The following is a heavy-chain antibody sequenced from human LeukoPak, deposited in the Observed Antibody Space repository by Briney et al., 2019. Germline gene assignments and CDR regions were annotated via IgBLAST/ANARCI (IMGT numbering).Heavy chain of an antibody. J-gene: IGHJ4*02. Sequence: ASVTVSFKASGYTFTTYGISWVRQAPGQGLEWMGWISGYNGNTNDAQKVQGRVTMTTDTSTSTAYMELRSLRSDDTAVYYCARYAHQSGSYNFDYWGQGTPVTVSS. CDR2: ISGYNGNT. V-gene: IGHV1-18*01. CDR3: ARYAHQSGSYNFDY. D-gene: IGHD1-26*01. CDR1: GYTFTTYG.